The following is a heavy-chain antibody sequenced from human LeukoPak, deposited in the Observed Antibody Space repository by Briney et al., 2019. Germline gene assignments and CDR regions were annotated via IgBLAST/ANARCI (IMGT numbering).Heavy chain of an antibody. D-gene: IGHD6-6*01. Sequence: SQTLSLTCAISGDSVSSNSAAWNWIRQSPSRGLEWLGRTYYRSKWYNDYAVSVKSRITINPDTSKNQFSLQLNSVTPEDTAVYYCARDHHSSSSEGDERNIDYWGQGTLVTVSS. CDR1: GDSVSSNSAA. CDR3: ARDHHSSSSEGDERNIDY. J-gene: IGHJ4*02. CDR2: TYYRSKWYN. V-gene: IGHV6-1*01.